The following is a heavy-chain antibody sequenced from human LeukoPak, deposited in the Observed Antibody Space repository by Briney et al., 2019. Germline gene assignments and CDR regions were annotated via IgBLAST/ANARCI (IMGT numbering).Heavy chain of an antibody. J-gene: IGHJ3*02. D-gene: IGHD6-13*01. CDR1: GYTFTNYD. V-gene: IGHV1-8*01. CDR2: MNPNSGST. CDR3: ARDAQGAAAADDPLDI. Sequence: ASVKVSCKASGYTFTNYDFNWMRQATGQGLEWMGWMNPNSGSTGYAQKFQGRVTMTRDTSIGTAYMELSSLTSEDTAVYYCARDAQGAAAADDPLDIWGQGTTVTVSS.